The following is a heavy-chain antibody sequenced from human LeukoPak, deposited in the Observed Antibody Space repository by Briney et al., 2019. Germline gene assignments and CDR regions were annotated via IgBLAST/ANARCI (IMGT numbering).Heavy chain of an antibody. V-gene: IGHV1-24*01. D-gene: IGHD6-6*01. Sequence: ASVKVSCKVSGYTLTELSMHWVRQAPGKGLEWMGGNDPEDGETIYAQKFQGRVTMTEDTSTDTAYMELSSLRSEDTAVYYCATDGGLQLVPFYYYYMDVWGKGTTVTVSS. CDR3: ATDGGLQLVPFYYYYMDV. CDR2: NDPEDGET. CDR1: GYTLTELS. J-gene: IGHJ6*03.